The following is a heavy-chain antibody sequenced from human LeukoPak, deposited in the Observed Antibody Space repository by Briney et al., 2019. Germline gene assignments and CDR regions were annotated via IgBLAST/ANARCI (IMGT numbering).Heavy chain of an antibody. Sequence: PGGSLRLSCAASGFTFSSYWMSWVRQAPGKGLEWVANIKQDGSEKYYVDSVKGRFTISRDNSKNTLYLHMGSLRAEDTAVYYCAQDRAWIQFLFWGQGTLVTVSS. J-gene: IGHJ1*01. V-gene: IGHV3-7*03. D-gene: IGHD5-18*01. CDR2: IKQDGSEK. CDR1: GFTFSSYW. CDR3: AQDRAWIQFLF.